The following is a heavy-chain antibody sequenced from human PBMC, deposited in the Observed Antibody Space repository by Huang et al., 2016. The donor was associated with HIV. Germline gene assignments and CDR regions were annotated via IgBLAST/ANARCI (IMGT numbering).Heavy chain of an antibody. Sequence: EVHLVQSGAEVKEPGESLKISCQASGYNFDSYWIGWVRQMPGKGLEWSGVIYPGDSDTRSDPACQGQVTISADQSINTAYLQWSSLKASDTAIYFCARQGLWLPPTDPFDYWGQGTPVTVSA. V-gene: IGHV5-51*01. CDR2: IYPGDSDT. CDR3: ARQGLWLPPTDPFDY. D-gene: IGHD3-10*01. CDR1: GYNFDSYW. J-gene: IGHJ4*02.